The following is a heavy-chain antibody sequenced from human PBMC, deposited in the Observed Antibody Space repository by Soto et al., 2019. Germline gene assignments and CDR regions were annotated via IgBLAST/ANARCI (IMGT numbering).Heavy chain of an antibody. CDR2: ISGSGGST. J-gene: IGHJ4*02. CDR3: AKVRLIGSGRNWPLINFDD. Sequence: GGSLRLSCAASGFTFSSYAMSWVRQAPGKGLEWVSAISGSGGSTYYADSVKGRFTISRDNSKNTLNLQMNRLRAEDTAVYCCAKVRLIGSGRNWPLINFDDWGQGTLVTVSS. CDR1: GFTFSSYA. D-gene: IGHD3-10*01. V-gene: IGHV3-23*01.